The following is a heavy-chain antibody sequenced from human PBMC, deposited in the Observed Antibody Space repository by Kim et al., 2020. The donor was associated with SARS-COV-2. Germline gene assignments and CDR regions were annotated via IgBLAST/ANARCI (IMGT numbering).Heavy chain of an antibody. CDR3: ATLNDYGDY. CDR1: GFTFSSYS. V-gene: IGHV3-48*02. J-gene: IGHJ4*02. Sequence: GGSLRLSCAASGFTFSSYSLNWVRQAPGKGLEWVSYITSTSSTIKYADSVKGRFTISRDNAKNSLFVQMNSLRDEDTAVYYCATLNDYGDYWGQGTLVTV. CDR2: ITSTSSTI.